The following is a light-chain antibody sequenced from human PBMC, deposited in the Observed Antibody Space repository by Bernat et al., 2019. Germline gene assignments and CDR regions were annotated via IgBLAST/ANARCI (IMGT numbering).Light chain of an antibody. CDR2: GAS. CDR1: QVIGTY. V-gene: IGKV1-9*01. CDR3: QQFNSFPIT. Sequence: DIQLTQSPPFLSASVGDRVIITCRASQVIGTYLAWYQQKPGKAPDLLIYGASTLQYGVPSRFSGSGSGTEFTLTIYNLQPEDCATYYCQQFNSFPITFGHGTRLESK. J-gene: IGKJ5*01.